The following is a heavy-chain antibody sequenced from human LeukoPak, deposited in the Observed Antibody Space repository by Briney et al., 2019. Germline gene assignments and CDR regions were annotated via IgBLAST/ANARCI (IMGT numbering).Heavy chain of an antibody. D-gene: IGHD2-21*02. CDR3: ARGSIVVVTAPFDY. CDR1: RYAFTSYA. J-gene: IGHJ4*02. CDR2: INAGNGNT. Sequence: ASVKVSCKASRYAFTSYAMHWVRQAPGQRLEWMGWINAGNGNTKYSQEFQGRVTITRDTSASTAYMELSSLRSEDMAVYYCARGSIVVVTAPFDYWGQGTLVTVSS. V-gene: IGHV1-3*03.